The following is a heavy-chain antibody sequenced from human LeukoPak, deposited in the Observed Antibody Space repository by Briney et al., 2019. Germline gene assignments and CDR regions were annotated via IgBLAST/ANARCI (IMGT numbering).Heavy chain of an antibody. Sequence: SETLSLTCAVYGGSFSGYYWSWIRQPPGKGLEWIGEINHSGSTNYNPSLKSRVTISVDTSKNQFSLKLSSVTAADTAVYYCARAPTLLRYFDWLSDVWGKGTTVTVSP. CDR2: INHSGST. J-gene: IGHJ6*04. CDR1: GGSFSGYY. V-gene: IGHV4-34*01. CDR3: ARAPTLLRYFDWLSDV. D-gene: IGHD3-9*01.